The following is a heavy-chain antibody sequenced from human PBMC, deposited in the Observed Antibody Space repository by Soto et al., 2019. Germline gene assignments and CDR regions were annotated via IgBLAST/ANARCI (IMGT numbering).Heavy chain of an antibody. CDR1: GYRFTRYL. CDR3: ARPSSWYSNYFDY. D-gene: IGHD6-13*01. V-gene: IGHV5-51*01. J-gene: IGHJ4*02. Sequence: GESLKVSRKGSGYRFTRYLVGWVRPMPGKGLEWMGIIYPGDSDTRYSPSFQGQVTISADKSISTAYLQWSSLKASDTAMYYCARPSSWYSNYFDYWGQGTLVTVSS. CDR2: IYPGDSDT.